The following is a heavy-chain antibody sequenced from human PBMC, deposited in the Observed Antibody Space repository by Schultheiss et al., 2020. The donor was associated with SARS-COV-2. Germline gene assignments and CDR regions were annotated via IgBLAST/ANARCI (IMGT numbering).Heavy chain of an antibody. Sequence: GGSLRLSCAASGFTFSGYWMSWVRQAPGKGLEWVANINQDGSEKYYVDSVKGRFTISRDNAKNSLYLQMNSLRAEDTAVYYCAKDSGIFNLWGRGTLVTVSS. D-gene: IGHD3-10*01. CDR1: GFTFSGYW. J-gene: IGHJ2*01. CDR2: INQDGSEK. CDR3: AKDSGIFNL. V-gene: IGHV3-7*03.